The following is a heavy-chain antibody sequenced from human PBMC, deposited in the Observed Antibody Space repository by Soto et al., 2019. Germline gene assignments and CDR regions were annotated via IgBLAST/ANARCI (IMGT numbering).Heavy chain of an antibody. D-gene: IGHD6-6*01. CDR2: INHSGST. J-gene: IGHJ5*02. CDR1: GGSFSGYY. V-gene: IGHV4-34*01. CDR3: ARGPLAARGPVGWFDP. Sequence: SETLSLTCAVYGGSFSGYYWSWIRQPPGKGLEWIGEINHSGSTNYNPSLKSRVTISVDTSKNQFSLKLSSVTAADTAVYYCARGPLAARGPVGWFDPWGQGTLVTAPQ.